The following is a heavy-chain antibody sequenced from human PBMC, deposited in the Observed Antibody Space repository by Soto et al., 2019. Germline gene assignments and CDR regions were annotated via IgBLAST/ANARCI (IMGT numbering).Heavy chain of an antibody. J-gene: IGHJ5*02. V-gene: IGHV4-31*03. D-gene: IGHD3-3*01. CDR1: GGSIRSGGYY. Sequence: PSETLSLTCTVSGGSIRSGGYYWSWIRQHPGKGLEWIGYIYYSGSTYYNPSLKSRVTISVDTSKNQFSLKLNSVTAADTAVYYCARWWSGSRQGFDPWGQGTLVTVSS. CDR3: ARWWSGSRQGFDP. CDR2: IYYSGST.